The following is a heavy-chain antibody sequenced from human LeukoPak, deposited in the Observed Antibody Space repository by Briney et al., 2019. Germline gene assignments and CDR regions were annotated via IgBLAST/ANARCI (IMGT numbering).Heavy chain of an antibody. Sequence: SETLSLTCTVSGGSVSSGRYYWSWIRQPPGKGLEWIANMYYSGSTNYNPSLKSRVTISVNTSKNQFSLRLSSVTAADTAVYYCARDIYGYSDYWGQGTLVTVSS. CDR1: GGSVSSGRYY. CDR3: ARDIYGYSDY. J-gene: IGHJ4*02. D-gene: IGHD5-18*01. CDR2: MYYSGST. V-gene: IGHV4-61*01.